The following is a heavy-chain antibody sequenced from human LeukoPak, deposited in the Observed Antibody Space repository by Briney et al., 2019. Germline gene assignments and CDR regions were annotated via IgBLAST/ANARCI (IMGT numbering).Heavy chain of an antibody. V-gene: IGHV1-46*01. CDR2: IYPRDGST. J-gene: IGHJ4*02. Sequence: ASVKVSCKASGYTFTSNYIHWVRQAPGQGLEWMGMIYPRDGSTSYAQKFQGRVTVTRDTSTSTVYMELSGLRSEDTAVYYCARDQEGFDYWAREPWSPSPQ. CDR1: GYTFTSNY. CDR3: ARDQEGFDY.